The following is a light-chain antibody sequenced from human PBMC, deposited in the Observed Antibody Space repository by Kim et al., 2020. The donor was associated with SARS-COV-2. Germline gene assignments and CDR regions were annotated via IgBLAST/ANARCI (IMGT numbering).Light chain of an antibody. CDR1: QSVSSN. V-gene: IGKV3-15*01. Sequence: VSPGVRATLSCGASQSVSSNLAWYQQKPGQVPKLLIYGASTRATGIPARFNGSGSGTEFTLTISSLQSEDFAVYYCQQYNIWPLTFGEGTKVDIK. CDR3: QQYNIWPLT. J-gene: IGKJ1*01. CDR2: GAS.